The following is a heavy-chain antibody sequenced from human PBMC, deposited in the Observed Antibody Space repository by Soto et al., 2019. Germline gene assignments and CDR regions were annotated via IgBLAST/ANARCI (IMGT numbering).Heavy chain of an antibody. D-gene: IGHD6-6*01. CDR1: GGTFSSYA. Sequence: SVKVSCKASGGTFSSYAISWVRQAPGRGLEWMGGIIPIFGTANYAQKFQGRVTITADESTSTAYMELSSLRSEDTAMYYCARGTGEQLVDVSPYYYYYYGMGVWGQGTTVTVSS. J-gene: IGHJ6*02. CDR2: IIPIFGTA. CDR3: ARGTGEQLVDVSPYYYYYYGMGV. V-gene: IGHV1-69*13.